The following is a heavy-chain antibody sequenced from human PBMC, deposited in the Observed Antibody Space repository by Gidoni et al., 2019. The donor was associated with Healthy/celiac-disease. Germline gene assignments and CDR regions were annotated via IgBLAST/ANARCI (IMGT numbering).Heavy chain of an antibody. V-gene: IGHV3-7*01. D-gene: IGHD4-17*01. J-gene: IGHJ2*01. CDR1: GFTFSSYW. CDR2: IKQAGSEK. Sequence: EVQLVESGGGLVQPGGSLRLSCAASGFTFSSYWMSWVRQAPGKGLEWGANIKQAGSEKYYVDSVKGRFTISRDNAKNSMYLQMNSLRAEDTAVYYCARDCARLRCRGGWYFDLWGRGTLVTVSS. CDR3: ARDCARLRCRGGWYFDL.